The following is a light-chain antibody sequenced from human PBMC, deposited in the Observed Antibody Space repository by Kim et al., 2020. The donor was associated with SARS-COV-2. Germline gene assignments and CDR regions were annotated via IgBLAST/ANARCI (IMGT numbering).Light chain of an antibody. CDR3: QQYGSIPRT. V-gene: IGKV3-20*01. CDR1: QSVASDY. CDR2: GAS. J-gene: IGKJ1*01. Sequence: EVVLTQSPGTLSLSPGERVTLSCRASQSVASDYLAWYQQKPGQAPRLLIYGASYRATDIPDRFSGSGSGTDFTLTISRLEPDDFAVYYCQQYGSIPRTFGQVTKVDIK.